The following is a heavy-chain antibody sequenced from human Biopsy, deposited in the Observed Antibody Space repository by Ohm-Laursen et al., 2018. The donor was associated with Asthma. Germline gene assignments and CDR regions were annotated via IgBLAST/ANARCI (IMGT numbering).Heavy chain of an antibody. CDR2: ISYDGSDK. J-gene: IGHJ1*01. Sequence: SLRLSCVAAGFTFSSFGIHWVRQAPGKGLEWVAVISYDGSDKYYADSVKGRFTISRDNSKNTLYLQMNSLRAEDTTVYYCAKGHGDYVFPYFQHWGQGTLVTVSS. CDR3: AKGHGDYVFPYFQH. CDR1: GFTFSSFG. D-gene: IGHD4-17*01. V-gene: IGHV3-30*18.